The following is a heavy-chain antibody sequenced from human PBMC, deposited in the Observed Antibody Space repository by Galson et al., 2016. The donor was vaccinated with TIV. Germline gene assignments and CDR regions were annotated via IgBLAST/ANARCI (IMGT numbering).Heavy chain of an antibody. CDR3: ARDRVMDATYYYYYYGMDV. Sequence: SLRLSCASSGLSVSNNYMTWVRQAPGKGPEWVSLISDGGNTYYSDSVRGRFTISRDKSKNTLHLQMSSLRAEDTAVYYCARDRVMDATYYYYYYGMDVWGQGTSVTVPS. V-gene: IGHV3-66*02. J-gene: IGHJ6*02. CDR2: ISDGGNT. D-gene: IGHD2-8*01. CDR1: GLSVSNNY.